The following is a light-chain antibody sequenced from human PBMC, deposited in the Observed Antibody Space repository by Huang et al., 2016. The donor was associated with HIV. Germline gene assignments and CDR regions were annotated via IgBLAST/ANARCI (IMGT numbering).Light chain of an antibody. Sequence: DIQMTQSPSSLSASVGDRVTITCQASQDIINYLNWYQQKPGKAPKLLIYDASSLETGVPSRFSGSGSGTDFTFSISSLQPEDIATYYCQQYDNFPPTFGQGTKVEIK. CDR3: QQYDNFPPT. V-gene: IGKV1-33*01. J-gene: IGKJ1*01. CDR2: DAS. CDR1: QDIINY.